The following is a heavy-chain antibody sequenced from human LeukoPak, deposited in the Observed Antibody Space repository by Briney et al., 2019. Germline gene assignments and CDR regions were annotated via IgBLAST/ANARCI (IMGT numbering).Heavy chain of an antibody. D-gene: IGHD6-13*01. CDR3: ARSGISAAGTDYYYGMDV. CDR1: GGSINSNNYL. J-gene: IGHJ6*02. CDR2: ISYSGST. Sequence: SETLSLTCTGSGGSINSNNYLWGWFRQPPGKGREWIGSISYSGSTYYNPSVQILVTISEATSRNQFFLNLSSVAAADTAVYYCARSGISAAGTDYYYGMDVWGQGTTVTVSS. V-gene: IGHV4-39*07.